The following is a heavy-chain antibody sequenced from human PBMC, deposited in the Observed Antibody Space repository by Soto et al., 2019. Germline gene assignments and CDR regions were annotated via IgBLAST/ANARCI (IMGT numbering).Heavy chain of an antibody. CDR3: ARHITPPRRRAAAANHYYGMDV. CDR2: IYYSGST. Sequence: SETLSLTCTVSGGSISSSSYYWGWIRQPPGKGLEWIGSIYYSGSTYYNPSLKSRVTISVDTSKNQFSLKLSSVTAADTAVYYCARHITPPRRRAAAANHYYGMDVWGQGTTVTVSS. D-gene: IGHD6-13*01. CDR1: GGSISSSSYY. V-gene: IGHV4-39*01. J-gene: IGHJ6*02.